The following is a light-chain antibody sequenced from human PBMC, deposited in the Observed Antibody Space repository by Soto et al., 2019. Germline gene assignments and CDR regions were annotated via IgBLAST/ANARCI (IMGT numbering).Light chain of an antibody. V-gene: IGKV1-12*01. Sequence: DIQMTQSPSSVSASVGDRVTITCRASQSISSWLAWYQQKPGEAPKLLIYAASSLQSGVPSRFSGSGSGTDFSFTISSLQPEDFATYYCQQANSFPLTFGGGTKVEI. CDR2: AAS. CDR3: QQANSFPLT. CDR1: QSISSW. J-gene: IGKJ4*01.